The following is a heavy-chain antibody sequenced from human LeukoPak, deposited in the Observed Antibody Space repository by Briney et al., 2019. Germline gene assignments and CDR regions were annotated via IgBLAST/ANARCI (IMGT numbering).Heavy chain of an antibody. CDR1: GGTFSSYA. CDR2: IIPIFGTA. J-gene: IGHJ6*03. Sequence: VASVTVSFKASGGTFSSYAISWVRQAPGQGLEWMGGIIPIFGTANYAQKFQGRVTITTDESTSTAYMELSSLRSEDTAVYYCARDRTASGPYMDVWGKGTTVTVSS. CDR3: ARDRTASGPYMDV. D-gene: IGHD5-18*01. V-gene: IGHV1-69*05.